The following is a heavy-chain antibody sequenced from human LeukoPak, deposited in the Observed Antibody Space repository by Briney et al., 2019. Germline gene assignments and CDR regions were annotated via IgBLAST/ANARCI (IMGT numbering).Heavy chain of an antibody. V-gene: IGHV3-66*01. J-gene: IGHJ4*02. CDR1: GFTFSSYA. Sequence: GGSLRLSCAASGFTFSSYAMSWVRQAPGKGLEWVSVIYSGGSTYYADSVKGRFTISRDNSKNTLYLQMNSLRAEDTAVYYCAREANYYDSSGGFDYWGQGTLVTVSS. D-gene: IGHD3-22*01. CDR3: AREANYYDSSGGFDY. CDR2: IYSGGST.